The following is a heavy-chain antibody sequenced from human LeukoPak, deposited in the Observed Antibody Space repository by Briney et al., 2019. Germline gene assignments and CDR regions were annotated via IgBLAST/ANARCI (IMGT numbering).Heavy chain of an antibody. J-gene: IGHJ4*02. CDR1: GFTFSDYY. V-gene: IGHV3-11*03. CDR3: ARRSAIGGNSLDY. CDR2: ISSGSTYT. Sequence: GGSLRLSCAASGFTFSDYYMGWVRQAPGKGLEWVSYISSGSTYTNYADSVKGRFTISRDNAKNSLFLQMNSLRAEDTAVYYCARRSAIGGNSLDYWGQGTLVTVSS. D-gene: IGHD4-23*01.